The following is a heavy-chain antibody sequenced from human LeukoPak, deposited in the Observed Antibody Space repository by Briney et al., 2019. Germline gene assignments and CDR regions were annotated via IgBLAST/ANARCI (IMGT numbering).Heavy chain of an antibody. D-gene: IGHD6-19*01. CDR2: ISYDGSNK. CDR3: ATRSEAVADPNDAFDI. V-gene: IGHV3-30*03. Sequence: GGSLRLSCAASGFTFSSYSMHWVRQAPGKGLEWVAVISYDGSNKYYADSVKGRFTISRDNSKNTLYLQMSSLRSEDTAVYYCATRSEAVADPNDAFDIWGQGTMVTVSS. CDR1: GFTFSSYS. J-gene: IGHJ3*02.